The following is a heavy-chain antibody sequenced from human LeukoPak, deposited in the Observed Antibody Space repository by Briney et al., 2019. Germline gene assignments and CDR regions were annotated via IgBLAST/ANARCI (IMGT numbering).Heavy chain of an antibody. CDR1: GGTLSSHG. D-gene: IGHD3-10*01. J-gene: IGHJ6*03. CDR3: ARTYGSGTYQYHYHYMDV. V-gene: IGHV1-69*13. CDR2: IIPVFGIA. Sequence: SVKVSCKASGGTLSSHGLSWVRQAPGQGLQWMGGIIPVFGIANYAPKFQGRVTITADEFTSYMELRSLRSEDTAVYYCARTYGSGTYQYHYHYMDVWGSGTRITVSS.